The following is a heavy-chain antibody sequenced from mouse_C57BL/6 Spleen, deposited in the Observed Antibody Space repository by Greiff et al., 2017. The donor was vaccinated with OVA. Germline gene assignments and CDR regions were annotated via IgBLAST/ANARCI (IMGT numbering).Heavy chain of an antibody. CDR2: ISYDGSN. Sequence: EVKLQESGPGLVKPSQSLSLTCSVTGYSITSGYYWNWIRQFPGNKLEWMGYISYDGSNNYNPSLKNRISITRDTSKNQFFLKLNSVTTEDTATYYCAREENAMDDWGKGTSVTVSS. J-gene: IGHJ4*01. V-gene: IGHV3-6*01. CDR1: GYSITSGYY. CDR3: AREENAMDD.